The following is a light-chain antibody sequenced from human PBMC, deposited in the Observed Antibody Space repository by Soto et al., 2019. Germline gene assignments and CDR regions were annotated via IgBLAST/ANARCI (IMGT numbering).Light chain of an antibody. CDR3: QQYNNWPRT. V-gene: IGKV3-15*01. CDR1: QTVDNN. J-gene: IGKJ1*01. CDR2: GAS. Sequence: EIVLTQSPGSLSVSPGEGATLSCRASQTVDNNVAWYRQRPGQAPRLLMYGASTRATGIPARFSGSGSGTEFALTISSLQSEDFAVYYCQQYNNWPRTFGQGTKVDIK.